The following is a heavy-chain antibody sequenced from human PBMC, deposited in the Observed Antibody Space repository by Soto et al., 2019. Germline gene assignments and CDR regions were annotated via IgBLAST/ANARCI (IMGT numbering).Heavy chain of an antibody. CDR3: ATAGLRRNYNWFDP. D-gene: IGHD5-12*01. CDR1: GYTLTELS. Sequence: ASVKVSCKVSGYTLTELSMHWVRQAPGKGLEWMGGFDPEDGETIYAQKFQGRVTMTEDTSTDTAYMELSSLRSEDTAVYYCATAGLRRNYNWFDPWGQGTLVTVS. J-gene: IGHJ5*02. V-gene: IGHV1-24*01. CDR2: FDPEDGET.